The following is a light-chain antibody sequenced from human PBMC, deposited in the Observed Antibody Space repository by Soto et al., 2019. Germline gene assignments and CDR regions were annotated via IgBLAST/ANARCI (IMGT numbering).Light chain of an antibody. J-gene: IGLJ2*01. CDR2: EFS. CDR3: SSYAGSNNVV. V-gene: IGLV2-8*01. CDR1: SSDVGGYNY. Sequence: QSALTQPPSASGSPGQSVTISCTGTSSDVGGYNYVSWYQQHPGKAPKLMIYEFSKRPSGVPDRFSGSKSGNTASLTVSGLQAEDEADYYWSSYAGSNNVVFGGGTKLTVL.